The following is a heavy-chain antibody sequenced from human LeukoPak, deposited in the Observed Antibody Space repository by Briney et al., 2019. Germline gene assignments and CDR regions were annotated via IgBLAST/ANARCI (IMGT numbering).Heavy chain of an antibody. Sequence: PGGSLRLSCAASGFTFGDFAMSWVRQAPGKGLEWVSGISGSGGSTYYADSVKGRFSISRDNSQNTLYLQMNSLRAEDTAVYYCAKVPKGGYFDYWGQGTLVTVSS. CDR1: GFTFGDFA. CDR2: ISGSGGST. J-gene: IGHJ4*02. CDR3: AKVPKGGYFDY. D-gene: IGHD6-13*01. V-gene: IGHV3-23*01.